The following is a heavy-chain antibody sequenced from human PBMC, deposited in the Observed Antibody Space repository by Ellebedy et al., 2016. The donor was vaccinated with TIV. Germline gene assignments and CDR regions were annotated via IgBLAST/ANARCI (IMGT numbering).Heavy chain of an antibody. J-gene: IGHJ5*02. V-gene: IGHV4-34*01. D-gene: IGHD3-10*01. CDR1: GGSFSGYY. CDR2: INHSGST. Sequence: SETLSLXXAVYGGSFSGYYWSWIRQPPGKGLEWIGEINHSGSTNYNPSLKSRVTISVDTSKNQFSLKLSSVTAADTAVYYCARGLVGYYYGSGGFDPWGQGTLVTVSS. CDR3: ARGLVGYYYGSGGFDP.